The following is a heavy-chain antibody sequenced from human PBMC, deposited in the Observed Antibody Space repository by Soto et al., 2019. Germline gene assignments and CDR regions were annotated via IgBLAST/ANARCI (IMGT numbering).Heavy chain of an antibody. CDR2: IKSKTDGGTT. D-gene: IGHD4-17*01. CDR3: SSASEYGEDDAYEC. Sequence: GGALRLCCAASGFPFINAWMSWVRQAPWKGLEWVGRIKSKTDGGTTDYAAPVKGRFTISGDDSKNTLYLQMNSLKTEDTAVYYWSSASEYGEDDAYECWSRGTTDRVSS. J-gene: IGHJ6*02. V-gene: IGHV3-15*01. CDR1: GFPFINAW.